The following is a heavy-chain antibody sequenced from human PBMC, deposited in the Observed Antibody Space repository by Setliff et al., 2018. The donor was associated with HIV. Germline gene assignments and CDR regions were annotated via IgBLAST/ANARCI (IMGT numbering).Heavy chain of an antibody. D-gene: IGHD1-26*01. Sequence: SETLSLTCTVSGDSITTGVYYWSWIRQPPGKGLEWIGHIYSSGSTNYNPSLKSRVTISVDTSKNQISLKLSSVTAADTAVYYCARRMSSGSYYDYWGQGTLVTVSS. CDR2: IYSSGST. CDR1: GDSITTGVYY. CDR3: ARRMSSGSYYDY. V-gene: IGHV4-61*08. J-gene: IGHJ4*02.